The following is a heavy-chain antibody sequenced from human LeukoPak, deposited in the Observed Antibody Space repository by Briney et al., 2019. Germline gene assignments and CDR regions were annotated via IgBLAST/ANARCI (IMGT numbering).Heavy chain of an antibody. CDR2: FDPEDGET. CDR3: ASPITGFGELKGDY. V-gene: IGHV1-24*01. CDR1: GYTLTELS. J-gene: IGHJ4*02. D-gene: IGHD3-10*01. Sequence: GASVKVSCKVSGYTLTELSMHWVRQAPGKGLEWMGGFDPEDGETIYAQKFQGRVTITADKSTSTAYMELSSLRSEDTAVYYCASPITGFGELKGDYWGQGTLVTVSS.